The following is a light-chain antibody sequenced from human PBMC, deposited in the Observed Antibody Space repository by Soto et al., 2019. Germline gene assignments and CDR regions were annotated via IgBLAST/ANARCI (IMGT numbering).Light chain of an antibody. CDR2: GAS. CDR1: QSVSSNY. J-gene: IGKJ3*01. CDR3: QQYSSSPPEFT. V-gene: IGKV3-20*01. Sequence: EIVLTQSPGTLSVSPGERVTLSCRASQSVSSNYLAWYQQRPGQAPRLLIFGASYRATSIPDRFSGSGSGTDFTLTISRLEPEEFAVYYCQQYSSSPPEFTFGPGTKVDSK.